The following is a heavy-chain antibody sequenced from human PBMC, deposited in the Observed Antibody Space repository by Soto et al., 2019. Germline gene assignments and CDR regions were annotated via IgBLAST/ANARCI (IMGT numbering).Heavy chain of an antibody. CDR2: ISGPGDST. CDR1: GFLFSKYA. Sequence: GGSLRLSYAASGFLFSKYAMTWVRQAPGKGLEWVSAISGPGDSTYYADSVKGRFTISRDNSKNTLYLQMNSLRDKDTAIYYCAKDPLPTLIIVAGRYYFDYWGQGTLVTVSS. J-gene: IGHJ4*02. CDR3: AKDPLPTLIIVAGRYYFDY. D-gene: IGHD3-22*01. V-gene: IGHV3-23*01.